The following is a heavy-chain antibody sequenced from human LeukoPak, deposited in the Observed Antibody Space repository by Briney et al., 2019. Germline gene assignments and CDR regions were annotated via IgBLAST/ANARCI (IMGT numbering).Heavy chain of an antibody. CDR3: AKDRLRYLSWQTDAFDI. J-gene: IGHJ3*02. V-gene: IGHV3-23*01. Sequence: PGGSLRLSSAASGFTFSSFAMSWVRQAPGKGLEWVSAISGSGGSTYYADSVKGRFTISRDNSKNTLYLQMNSLRAEDTAVYYCAKDRLRYLSWQTDAFDIWGQGTMVTVSS. D-gene: IGHD3-9*01. CDR1: GFTFSSFA. CDR2: ISGSGGST.